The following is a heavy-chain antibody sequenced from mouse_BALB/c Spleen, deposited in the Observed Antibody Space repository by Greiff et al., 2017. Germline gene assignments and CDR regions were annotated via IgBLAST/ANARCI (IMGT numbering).Heavy chain of an antibody. CDR1: GFTFSSYT. D-gene: IGHD1-1*01. Sequence: EVKLVESGGGLVKPGGSLKLSCAASGFTFSSYTMSWVRQTPEKRLEWVATISSGGGNTYYPDSVKGRFTISRDNARNILYLQMSSLRSEDTAMYYCARGRYGSVFDYWGQGTTLTVSS. J-gene: IGHJ2*01. CDR2: ISSGGGNT. CDR3: ARGRYGSVFDY. V-gene: IGHV5-9*04.